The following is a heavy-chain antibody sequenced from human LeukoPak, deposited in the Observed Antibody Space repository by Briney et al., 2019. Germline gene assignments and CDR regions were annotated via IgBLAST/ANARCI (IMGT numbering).Heavy chain of an antibody. CDR2: LSFDGSNK. J-gene: IGHJ4*02. D-gene: IGHD3-22*01. CDR1: GFTFSSYG. V-gene: IGHV3-30*18. Sequence: PGRSLRLSCAASGFTFSSYGMHWVRQAPGKGLEWVAVLSFDGSNKHYGDSEKGRFTISRDNSKNTLYLQMDSLRPGDTVVYYCAKVKSGSGYYSYFDYWGRGTLVTVSS. CDR3: AKVKSGSGYYSYFDY.